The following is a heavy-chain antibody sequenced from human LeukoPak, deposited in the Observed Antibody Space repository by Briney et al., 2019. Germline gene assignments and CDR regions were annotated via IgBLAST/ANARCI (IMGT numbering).Heavy chain of an antibody. Sequence: GASVKVSCKASGYTFTGYYMNWVRQAPGQGLEWMGRIIPIFGTANYARKFQGRVTITTDESTSTAYMELSSLRSEDTAVYYCARESGVVAATVFIYYFDYWGQGTLVTVSS. CDR1: GYTFTGYY. CDR2: IIPIFGTA. J-gene: IGHJ4*02. CDR3: ARESGVVAATVFIYYFDY. D-gene: IGHD2-15*01. V-gene: IGHV1-69*05.